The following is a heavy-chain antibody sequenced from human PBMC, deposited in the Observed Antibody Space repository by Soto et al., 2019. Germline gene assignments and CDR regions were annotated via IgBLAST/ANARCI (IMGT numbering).Heavy chain of an antibody. CDR3: ARYTFGHDREYHYAMDV. CDR2: IFHSGSA. D-gene: IGHD3-10*02. CDR1: GASISSSAYY. V-gene: IGHV4-30-4*01. J-gene: IGHJ6*02. Sequence: SETLSLTCTVSGASISSSAYYGSWVRLPPGKGLEWIGYIFHSGSAYYNPSLKSRVTISVDTSKNQFSLKLTSVTAADTAVFYCARYTFGHDREYHYAMDVWGQGTTVT.